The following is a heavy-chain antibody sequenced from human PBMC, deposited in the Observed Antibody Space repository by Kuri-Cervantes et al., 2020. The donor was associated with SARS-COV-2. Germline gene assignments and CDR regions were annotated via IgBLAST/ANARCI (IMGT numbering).Heavy chain of an antibody. V-gene: IGHV3-7*01. CDR2: IKQDGSEK. CDR1: GFTFSSYW. D-gene: IGHD3-16*02. CDR3: ARDPSDYDYVWGSYRYTQYNWFDP. Sequence: GESLKISCAASGFTFSSYWMSWVRQAPGKGLEWVANIKQDGSEKYYVDSVKGRFTISRDNAKNSLYLQMNSLRAEDTAVYYCARDPSDYDYVWGSYRYTQYNWFDPWGQGTLVTVSS. J-gene: IGHJ5*02.